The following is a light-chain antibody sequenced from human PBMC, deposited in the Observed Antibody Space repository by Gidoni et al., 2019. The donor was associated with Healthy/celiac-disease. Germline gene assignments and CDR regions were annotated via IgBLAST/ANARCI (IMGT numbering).Light chain of an antibody. V-gene: IGKV1-39*01. J-gene: IGKJ1*01. CDR1: QSMRSY. CDR2: AAS. Sequence: DIQMTQSQSSLSASVGDRVTITCRASQSMRSYLNWYQQKPGKAPKLLIYAASSLQSGVPSRFSGSGSGTDFTLTISSLQPEDFATYYCKQSYSTPGTFGQGTKVEIK. CDR3: KQSYSTPGT.